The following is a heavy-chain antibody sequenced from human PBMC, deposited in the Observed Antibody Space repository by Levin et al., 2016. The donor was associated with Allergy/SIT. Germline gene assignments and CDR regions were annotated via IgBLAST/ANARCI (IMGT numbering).Heavy chain of an antibody. D-gene: IGHD6-19*01. CDR2: IYPGDSDT. CDR3: ARRLSSGWYGPSAFDY. Sequence: GESLKISCKGSGYSFTSYWIGWVRQMPGKGLEWMGIIYPGDSDTRYSPSFQGQVTISADKSISTAYLQWSSLKASDTAMYYCARRLSSGWYGPSAFDYWGQGTLVTVSS. V-gene: IGHV5-51*01. J-gene: IGHJ4*02. CDR1: GYSFTSYW.